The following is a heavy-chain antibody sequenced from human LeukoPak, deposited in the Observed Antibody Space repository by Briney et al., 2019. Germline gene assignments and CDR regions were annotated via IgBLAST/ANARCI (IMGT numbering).Heavy chain of an antibody. CDR1: GFTFSSYS. D-gene: IGHD6-13*01. V-gene: IGHV3-21*01. Sequence: AGGSLRLSCAASGFTFSSYSMNWVRQAPGKGLEWVSSISSGSSYIYYADSVKGRFTISRDNAKNSLYLQMNSLRAEDTAVYYCARERSAAGTPFEDYWGQGTLVTVSS. CDR3: ARERSAAGTPFEDY. CDR2: ISSGSSYI. J-gene: IGHJ4*02.